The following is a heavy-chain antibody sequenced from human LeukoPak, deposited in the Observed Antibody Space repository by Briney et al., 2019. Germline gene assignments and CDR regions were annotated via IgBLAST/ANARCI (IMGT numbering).Heavy chain of an antibody. D-gene: IGHD2-15*01. CDR3: ARDQVVGAPDYLDY. Sequence: PGRSLRLSCVASGFTFSSYAFHWVRQAPGKGLEWVAVIAYDGTVTKYRDSVKGRFTISRDDSKNTLYLQMNSLRAEDTAVYYCARDQVVGAPDYLDYWGQGTLVTVSS. J-gene: IGHJ4*02. CDR1: GFTFSSYA. CDR2: IAYDGTVT. V-gene: IGHV3-30*04.